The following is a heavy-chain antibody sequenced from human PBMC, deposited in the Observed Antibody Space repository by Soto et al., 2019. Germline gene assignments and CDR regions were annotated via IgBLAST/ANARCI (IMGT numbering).Heavy chain of an antibody. J-gene: IGHJ4*02. CDR2: INSDGSST. D-gene: IGHD3-9*01. V-gene: IGHV3-74*01. CDR1: GFTFSSYW. Sequence: PWGSLRLSCASSGFTFSSYWMHWVRQAPGKGLVWVSRINSDGSSTSYADSVKGRFTISRDNAKNTLYLQMNSLRAEDTAVYYCARELRLGDFDWLPFDYWGQGTLVTVSS. CDR3: ARELRLGDFDWLPFDY.